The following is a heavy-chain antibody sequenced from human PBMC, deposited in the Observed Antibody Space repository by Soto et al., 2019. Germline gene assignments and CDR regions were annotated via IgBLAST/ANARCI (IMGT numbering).Heavy chain of an antibody. CDR1: GFTFSSYA. Sequence: GGSLRLSCAASGFTFSSYAMSWVRQAPGKGLEWVSAISGSGGSTYYADSVKGRFTISKDNSKNTLYLQMNSLRAEDTAVYYCAKGDCISTSCYPIYYYYGMDVWGQGTTVTVSS. J-gene: IGHJ6*02. V-gene: IGHV3-23*01. D-gene: IGHD2-2*01. CDR2: ISGSGGST. CDR3: AKGDCISTSCYPIYYYYGMDV.